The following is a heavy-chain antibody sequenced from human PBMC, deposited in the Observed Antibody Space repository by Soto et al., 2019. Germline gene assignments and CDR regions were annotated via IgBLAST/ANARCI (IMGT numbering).Heavy chain of an antibody. CDR1: GFTFSTYS. CDR2: ISSRSDI. V-gene: IGHV3-21*01. D-gene: IGHD2-8*02. CDR3: ASECTAWPPADGLDV. J-gene: IGHJ6*02. Sequence: GGSLRLSCVGSGFTFSTYSINWVRQAPGKGLEWVSSISSRSDIYYADSVKGRFTISRDNAKNSVSLQMNSLRAEDTAVYYCASECTAWPPADGLDVWGQGTTVTVSS.